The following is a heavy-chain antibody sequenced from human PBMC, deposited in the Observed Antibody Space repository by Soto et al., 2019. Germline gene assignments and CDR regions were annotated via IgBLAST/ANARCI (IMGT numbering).Heavy chain of an antibody. CDR3: ARGPTYYYDSSGYSLFDY. V-gene: IGHV4-30-4*02. J-gene: IGHJ4*02. CDR2: IHNSGSP. Sequence: SETLSLSCTVAGASICNGGDFWSWIRQSPGKGLEWIGHIHNSGSPYNNPSLKSRVTISADTSMNQFSLKLSSVTAADTAVYYCARGPTYYYDSSGYSLFDYWGQGIQVTVSS. D-gene: IGHD3-22*01. CDR1: GASICNGGDF.